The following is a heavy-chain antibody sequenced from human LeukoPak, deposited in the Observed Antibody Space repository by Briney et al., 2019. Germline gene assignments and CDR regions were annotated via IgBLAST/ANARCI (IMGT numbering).Heavy chain of an antibody. CDR2: IYHSGST. J-gene: IGHJ4*02. Sequence: SQTLSLTCAVSGGSISSGGYSWSWIRQPPGKGLEWIGYIYHSGSTYYNPSLKSRVTISVGRSENQFSLKLSSVTAADTAVYYCARVVPPGGYYFDYWGQGTLVTVSS. V-gene: IGHV4-30-2*01. D-gene: IGHD3-10*01. CDR1: GGSISSGGYS. CDR3: ARVVPPGGYYFDY.